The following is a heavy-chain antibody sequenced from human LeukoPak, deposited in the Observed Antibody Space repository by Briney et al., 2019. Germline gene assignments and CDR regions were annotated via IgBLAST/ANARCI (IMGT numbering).Heavy chain of an antibody. Sequence: DGGLRLSCAACAFTFRTYWLSWVGQAPAKEREGVAMIKPDGSEKYYLDSLKRLFTISRDNAKKSLYLQMTSLRAEDTAVYYCTRDASGETSSGPRMDVWGQGTTVTVS. D-gene: IGHD1-26*01. CDR3: TRDASGETSSGPRMDV. J-gene: IGHJ6*02. CDR2: IKPDGSEK. V-gene: IGHV3-7*03. CDR1: AFTFRTYW.